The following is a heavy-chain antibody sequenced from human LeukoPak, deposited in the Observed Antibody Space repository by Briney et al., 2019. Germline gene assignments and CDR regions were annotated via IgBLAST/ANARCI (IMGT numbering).Heavy chain of an antibody. CDR1: GYSISSGYY. D-gene: IGHD2-2*01. V-gene: IGHV4-38-2*02. CDR2: IYHSGST. Sequence: SETLSLTCTVSGYSISSGYYWGWIRQPPGKGLEWIGSIYHSGSTYYNPSLKSRVTISVDTSKNQFSLKLSSVTAADTAVYYCACSPTWGYCSNTSCYGNWFDPWGQGTLVTVSS. CDR3: ACSPTWGYCSNTSCYGNWFDP. J-gene: IGHJ5*02.